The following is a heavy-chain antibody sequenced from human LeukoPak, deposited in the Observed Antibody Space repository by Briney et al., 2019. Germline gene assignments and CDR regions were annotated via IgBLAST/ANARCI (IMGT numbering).Heavy chain of an antibody. V-gene: IGHV3-30*03. D-gene: IGHD3-9*01. CDR1: GFTFSSYG. J-gene: IGHJ4*02. Sequence: GGSLRHSCAASGFTFSSYGMHWVRQAPGKGLEWVAVISYDGSNKYYADSVKGRFTISRDNSKNTLYLQMNSLRAEDTAVYYCTLPYDILTGYFSFDYWGQGTLVTVSS. CDR3: TLPYDILTGYFSFDY. CDR2: ISYDGSNK.